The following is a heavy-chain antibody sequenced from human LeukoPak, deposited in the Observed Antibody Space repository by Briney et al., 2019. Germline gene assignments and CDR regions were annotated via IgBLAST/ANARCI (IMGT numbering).Heavy chain of an antibody. CDR1: AFTFSSYG. CDR2: IQYDGSNQ. J-gene: IGHJ4*02. D-gene: IGHD6-13*01. CDR3: AEHTSNWYHLEY. Sequence: GGSLRLSCAASAFTFSSYGMHWVRQAPGKGLEWVAFIQYDGSNQYYADSVKGRFTISRDNSKNTLYLQMNSLRAEDSAVYYCAEHTSNWYHLEYWGQGTLVTVSS. V-gene: IGHV3-30*02.